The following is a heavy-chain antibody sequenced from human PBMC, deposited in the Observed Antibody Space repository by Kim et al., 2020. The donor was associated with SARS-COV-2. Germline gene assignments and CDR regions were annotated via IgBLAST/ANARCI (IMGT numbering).Heavy chain of an antibody. CDR3: ATEPYYYDSSGYYPIDY. J-gene: IGHJ4*02. CDR2: ISGDGGST. Sequence: GGSLRLSCAASGFTFDDYAMHWVRQAPGKGLEWVSLISGDGGSTYYADSVKGRFTISRDNSKNSLYLQMNSLRTEDTALYYCATEPYYYDSSGYYPIDYWGQGTLVTVSS. CDR1: GFTFDDYA. V-gene: IGHV3-43*02. D-gene: IGHD3-22*01.